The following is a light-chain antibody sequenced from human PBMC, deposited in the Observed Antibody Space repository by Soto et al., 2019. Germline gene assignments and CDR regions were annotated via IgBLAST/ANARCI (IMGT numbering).Light chain of an antibody. CDR1: QSVGSN. CDR3: QQRSNWPPVT. J-gene: IGKJ4*01. CDR2: GAS. V-gene: IGKV3-11*01. Sequence: EVVMTQSPSTLSVSPGERATLSCRASQSVGSNFAWYQQKPGQAPRLLIYGASTRATGIPARFSGSGSGTDFTLTISSLEPEDFGVYYCQQRSNWPPVTFGGGTKVDIK.